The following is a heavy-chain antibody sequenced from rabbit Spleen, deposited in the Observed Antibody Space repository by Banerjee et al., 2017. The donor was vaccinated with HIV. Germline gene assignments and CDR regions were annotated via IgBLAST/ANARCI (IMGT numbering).Heavy chain of an antibody. CDR1: GFDLSSYD. J-gene: IGHJ6*01. D-gene: IGHD8-1*01. V-gene: IGHV1S40*01. Sequence: QSLEESGGGLVKPEGSLTLTCKASGFDLSSYDMCWVRQAPGKGLEWVACAYAGSSGSTYSAAWAKGRFTISKTSSTTVTLHMTSLTAADTATYFCARDAGTSFSTYGMDLWGPGTLVTVS. CDR2: AYAGSSGST. CDR3: ARDAGTSFSTYGMDL.